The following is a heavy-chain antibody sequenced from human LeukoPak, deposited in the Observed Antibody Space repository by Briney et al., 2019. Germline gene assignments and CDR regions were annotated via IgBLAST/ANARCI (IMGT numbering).Heavy chain of an antibody. CDR1: GGSFSGYY. CDR3: AREAACSSTSCYANWFDP. CDR2: INHSGST. V-gene: IGHV4-34*01. D-gene: IGHD2-2*01. J-gene: IGHJ5*02. Sequence: SETLSLTCAVYGGSFSGYYWSWIRQPPGKGLEWIGEINHSGSTNYNPSFKSRVTISVDTSKNQFSLKLSSVTAADTAVYYCAREAACSSTSCYANWFDPWGQGTLVTVSS.